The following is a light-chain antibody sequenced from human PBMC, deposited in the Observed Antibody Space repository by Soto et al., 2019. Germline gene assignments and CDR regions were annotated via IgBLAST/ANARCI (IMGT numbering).Light chain of an antibody. CDR3: QPYGSSPLT. CDR1: QSVSSSY. CDR2: GAS. J-gene: IGKJ4*01. V-gene: IGKV3-20*01. Sequence: EIVLTQSPGTLSLSPGERATLSCRASQSVSSSYLAWYQQKPGQAPRLLIYGASSRATGIPDRFSGSGSGTDFTLTIRRLEPEDFAVYYCQPYGSSPLTFGGGTKVEIK.